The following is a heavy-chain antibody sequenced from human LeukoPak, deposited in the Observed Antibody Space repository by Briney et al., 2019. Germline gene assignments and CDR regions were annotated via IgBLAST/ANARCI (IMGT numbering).Heavy chain of an antibody. J-gene: IGHJ4*02. Sequence: GGSLRLSCVASGFTFSGSPMHWVRQASGKGLEWIGRIRMKSTSYDAAYAASVKGRFTISRDNSKNTLYLQMNSLRAEDTALYYCAKRLSCSGSWWTLEFWGQGTLVTVSS. CDR3: AKRLSCSGSWWTLEF. V-gene: IGHV3-73*01. D-gene: IGHD6-13*01. CDR1: GFTFSGSP. CDR2: IRMKSTSYDA.